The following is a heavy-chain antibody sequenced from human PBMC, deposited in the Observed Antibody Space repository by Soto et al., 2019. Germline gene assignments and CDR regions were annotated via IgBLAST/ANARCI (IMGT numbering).Heavy chain of an antibody. D-gene: IGHD2-21*01. V-gene: IGHV5-51*01. CDR2: IYPDDSDT. Sequence: PGESLKICCKTFGYRFTSYWFGWVRQMPGKGLEWMGVIYPDDSDTRYSPTFQGQVTISADKSTSTAYLQLRSLKASDTAMYYCARRRTVVVAGTSDYYFDYWGQGTRVTVSS. CDR1: GYRFTSYW. CDR3: ARRRTVVVAGTSDYYFDY. J-gene: IGHJ4*02.